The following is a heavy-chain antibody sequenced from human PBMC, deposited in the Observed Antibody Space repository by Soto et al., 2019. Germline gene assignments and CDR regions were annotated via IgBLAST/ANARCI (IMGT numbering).Heavy chain of an antibody. J-gene: IGHJ4*02. CDR2: SGNT. CDR3: ARGADDFSSGYYYEY. V-gene: IGHV1-18*04. Sequence: QVQLVQSGAEVKKPGASVTVSCKASGYTFSRHGISWVRQAPGQGLEWMAWSGNTNYAQKFQGRLHLTTNPSTRTAYMERRSLRSDDTAVYYCARGADDFSSGYYYEYWGQGTLVTVSS. D-gene: IGHD3-3*01. CDR1: GYTFSRHG.